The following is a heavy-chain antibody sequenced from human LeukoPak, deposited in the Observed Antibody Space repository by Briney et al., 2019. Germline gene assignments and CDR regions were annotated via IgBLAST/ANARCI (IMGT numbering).Heavy chain of an antibody. V-gene: IGHV4-59*01. CDR1: GGSISSYY. J-gene: IGHJ3*02. CDR2: IYYSGST. CDR3: ARDKGSDAFDI. Sequence: SETLSLTCTVSGGSISSYYWSWVRQPPGKGLEWIGYIYYSGSTNYNPSLKSRVTISVDTSKNQFSLKLSSVTAADTAVYYCARDKGSDAFDIWGQGTMVTVSS.